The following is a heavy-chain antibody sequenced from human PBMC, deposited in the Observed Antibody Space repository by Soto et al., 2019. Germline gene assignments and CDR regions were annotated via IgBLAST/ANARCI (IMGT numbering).Heavy chain of an antibody. CDR1: GYTFTNYY. CDR3: ARDRNREYYYYGMDV. Sequence: ASVKVSCKAFGYTFTNYYLHWVRQAPGQGLEWMGIINPGGGSTSYAQKFQGRVTMTRDTSTSTVYMELSSLRSEDTAVYYCARDRNREYYYYGMDVWGQGTTVTVSS. CDR2: INPGGGST. V-gene: IGHV1-46*01. D-gene: IGHD1-26*01. J-gene: IGHJ6*02.